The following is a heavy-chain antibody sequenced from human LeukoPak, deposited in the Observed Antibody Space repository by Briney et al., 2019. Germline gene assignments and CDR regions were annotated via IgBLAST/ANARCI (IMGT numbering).Heavy chain of an antibody. V-gene: IGHV5-51*01. CDR2: IYPGDSDT. J-gene: IGHJ6*02. CDR1: GYSFTSYW. D-gene: IGHD2-2*01. Sequence: GESLKISCKGSGYSFTSYWIGWVRQMPGKGLEWMGIIYPGDSDTRYSPSFQGQVTISADKSISTAYLQWSSLKASDTAMYYCARHRNCSSTSCYWAYGMDVWGQGTTVTVSS. CDR3: ARHRNCSSTSCYWAYGMDV.